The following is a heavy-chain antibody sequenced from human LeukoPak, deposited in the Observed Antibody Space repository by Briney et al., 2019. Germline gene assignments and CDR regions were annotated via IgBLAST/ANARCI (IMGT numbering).Heavy chain of an antibody. J-gene: IGHJ4*02. Sequence: PGGSLRLSCAASGLTFNSYWMIWVRQAPGKGLEWVANINPDGSGKYYVDSVKGRFTISRDNAKKSLYLQMNSLRAEDTAVYYCASKQGDYWGQGTLVTVSS. CDR3: ASKQGDY. V-gene: IGHV3-7*01. CDR2: INPDGSGK. CDR1: GLTFNSYW.